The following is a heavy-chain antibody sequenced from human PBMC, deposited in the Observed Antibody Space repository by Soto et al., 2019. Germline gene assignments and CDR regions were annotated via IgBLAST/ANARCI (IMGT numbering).Heavy chain of an antibody. D-gene: IGHD6-6*01. V-gene: IGHV3-21*01. Sequence: GGSLRLSCAASGFTFSSYSMNWVRQAPGKGLEWVSSISSSSSYIYYADSVKGRFTISRDNAKNSLYLQMNSLRAEDTAVYYCAGYPSSSSCYYGMDVWGQGTTVTVSS. J-gene: IGHJ6*02. CDR1: GFTFSSYS. CDR2: ISSSSSYI. CDR3: AGYPSSSSCYYGMDV.